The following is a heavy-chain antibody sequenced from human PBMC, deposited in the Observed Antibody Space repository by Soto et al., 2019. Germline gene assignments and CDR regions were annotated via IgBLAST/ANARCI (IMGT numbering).Heavy chain of an antibody. J-gene: IGHJ4*02. CDR3: ARRGSGSYYDY. D-gene: IGHD1-26*01. V-gene: IGHV3-23*01. Sequence: EVQLLESGGGLVQPGGSLRLSCAASGFTFSSYAMNWVRQAPGKGLEWVSVISGSGDSTYYADSVKGRFTISRDTSKNTLYLQMNSLRAEETAVDYCARRGSGSYYDYWGQGTLVTVSS. CDR1: GFTFSSYA. CDR2: ISGSGDST.